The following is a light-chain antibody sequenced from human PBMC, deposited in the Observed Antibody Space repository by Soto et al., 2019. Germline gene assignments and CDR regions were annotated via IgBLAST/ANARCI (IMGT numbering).Light chain of an antibody. CDR1: QSISSW. CDR3: HQYGSSPAT. J-gene: IGKJ1*01. CDR2: KAS. Sequence: DIQMTQSPSTLSASVGDRVTITCRASQSISSWLAWYQQKPGKAPKLLIYKASSLESGVPSRFSGSGSGTDFTLTISRLEPEDFAVYYCHQYGSSPATFGQRTKV. V-gene: IGKV1-5*03.